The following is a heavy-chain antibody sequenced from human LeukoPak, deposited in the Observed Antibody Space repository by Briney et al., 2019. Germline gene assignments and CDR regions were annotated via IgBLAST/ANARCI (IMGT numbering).Heavy chain of an antibody. J-gene: IGHJ4*02. V-gene: IGHV1-2*06. CDR2: INPNSGGT. D-gene: IGHD7-27*01. Sequence: RASVKVSCKASGYTFTGYYMHWVRQAPGQGLEWMGRINPNSGGTNYAQKFQGRVTMTRDTSISTAYMELSRLRSDDTAVYYCARTILRAHPWGPTPHFDYWGQGTLVTVSS. CDR3: ARTILRAHPWGPTPHFDY. CDR1: GYTFTGYY.